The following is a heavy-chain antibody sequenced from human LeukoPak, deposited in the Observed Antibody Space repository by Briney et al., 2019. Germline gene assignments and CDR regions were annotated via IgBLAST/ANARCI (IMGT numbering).Heavy chain of an antibody. J-gene: IGHJ5*02. CDR2: ISSSGSTI. D-gene: IGHD3-9*01. CDR1: GFTFSDYY. CDR3: ARQAIFLGNRQFDP. Sequence: KSGGSLRLSCAASGFTFSDYYMSWIRQAPGKGLEWVSYISSSGSTIYYADSVKGRFTISRDNAKNSLYLQMNSLRAEDTAVYYCARQAIFLGNRQFDPWGQGTLVTVSS. V-gene: IGHV3-11*04.